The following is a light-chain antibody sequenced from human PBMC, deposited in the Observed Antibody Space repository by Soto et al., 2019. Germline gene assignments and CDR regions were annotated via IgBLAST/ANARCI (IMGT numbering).Light chain of an antibody. CDR1: QSISSW. CDR3: QQLNSYPWT. CDR2: DAS. V-gene: IGKV1-5*01. Sequence: DIQVTQYPSTLCACVGDRVTITLRASQSISSWLAWYQQKPGKAPKLLIYDASSLESGVPSRFSGSGSGTEFTLTISSLQPDDFATYYCQQLNSYPWTFGQGTKVDIK. J-gene: IGKJ1*01.